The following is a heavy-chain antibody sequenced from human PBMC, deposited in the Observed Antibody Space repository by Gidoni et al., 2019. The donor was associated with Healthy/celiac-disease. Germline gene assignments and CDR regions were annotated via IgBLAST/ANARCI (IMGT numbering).Heavy chain of an antibody. CDR2: ISYDGSNK. Sequence: QVQLVESGGGVVQPGRSLRLSCAASGFTFSSYAMHWVRQAPGKGLEWVAVISYDGSNKYYADSVKGRFTISRDNSKNTLYLQMNSLRAEDTAVYYCAKDQTRYYDSSGYYYYGMDVWGQGTTVTVSS. J-gene: IGHJ6*02. CDR1: GFTFSSYA. V-gene: IGHV3-30*18. CDR3: AKDQTRYYDSSGYYYYGMDV. D-gene: IGHD3-22*01.